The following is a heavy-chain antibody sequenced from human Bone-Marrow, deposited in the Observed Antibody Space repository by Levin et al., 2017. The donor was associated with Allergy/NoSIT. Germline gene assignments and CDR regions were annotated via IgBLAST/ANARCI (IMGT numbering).Heavy chain of an antibody. CDR3: ATDVYYDTLTGYSSDY. Sequence: GESLKISCKVSGYNLTDLSMHWVRQAPGKGLEWMGGFAPEDGETIYAQKFRGRITMTEDTSADTAYMELINLRSDDTAVYFCATDVYYDTLTGYSSDYWGRGSLVVVSS. V-gene: IGHV1-24*01. J-gene: IGHJ4*02. CDR2: FAPEDGET. CDR1: GYNLTDLS. D-gene: IGHD3-9*01.